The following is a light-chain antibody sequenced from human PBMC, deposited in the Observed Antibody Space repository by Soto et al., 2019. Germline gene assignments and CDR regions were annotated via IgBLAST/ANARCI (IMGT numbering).Light chain of an antibody. J-gene: IGKJ1*01. CDR2: AAS. CDR3: LQDFSFPRT. V-gene: IGKV1-6*01. Sequence: AIQMTQSPSSLSASVGDRVTITCRASRGIRNDLGWYQQKPGKAPNLLIYAASSLQSGVPSRFSGSGFGTDFTLTISSLQPEDFATYYCLQDFSFPRTFGQGTKVDIK. CDR1: RGIRND.